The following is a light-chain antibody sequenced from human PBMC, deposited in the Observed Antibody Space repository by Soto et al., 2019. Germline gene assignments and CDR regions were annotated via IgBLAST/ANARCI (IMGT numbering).Light chain of an antibody. J-gene: IGLJ1*01. CDR2: EVN. V-gene: IGLV2-8*01. CDR3: SSYAGSNWYV. Sequence: QSVLTQPPSASGSPGQSVTISCTGTNSDVGGYNYVSWYQQYPGKAPKLIIYEVNERPSGVPDRFSGSKSGNTASLTVSGLQTADEADSYCSSYAGSNWYVFGTGTKVTVL. CDR1: NSDVGGYNY.